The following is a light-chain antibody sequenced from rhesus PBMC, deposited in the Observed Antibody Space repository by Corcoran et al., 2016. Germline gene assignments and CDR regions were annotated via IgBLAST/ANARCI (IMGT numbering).Light chain of an antibody. CDR1: QSAGSY. CDR2: GAS. Sequence: ETVVTQSPATLALSPGERATLSCRASQSAGSYLAWYQQKPGQAPRLLISGASSRATGIPDRFSCSGSGTEFTLTISSLEPEDVGIYYCQQGTNLSTFGPGTKLDIK. CDR3: QQGTNLST. V-gene: IGKV3-24*04. J-gene: IGKJ3*01.